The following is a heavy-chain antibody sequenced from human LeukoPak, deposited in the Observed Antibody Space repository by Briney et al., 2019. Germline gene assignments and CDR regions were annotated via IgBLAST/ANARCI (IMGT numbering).Heavy chain of an antibody. CDR1: GDSVSSNSAS. CDR3: AREDSSGFDFDS. D-gene: IGHD6-19*01. V-gene: IGHV6-1*01. J-gene: IGHJ4*02. CDR2: TYYRSKWYN. Sequence: SQTLSLTCAISGDSVSSNSASWNWIRQSPSRGLEWLGRTYYRSKWYNDYAVSVKSRVSINPDTSKNQFSLHLNSVTPEDTAVYYCAREDSSGFDFDSWGQGTLVTVSS.